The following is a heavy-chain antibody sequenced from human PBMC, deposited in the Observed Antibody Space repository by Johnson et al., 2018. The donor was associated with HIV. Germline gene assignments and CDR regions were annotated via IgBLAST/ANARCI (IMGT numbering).Heavy chain of an antibody. Sequence: VQLVESGGGVVQPGRSLRVSCAASGFTFSSYAMHWVRQATGKGLEWVANIKQDGSEKYYVDSMKGRFTISRDNAKNSLYLQMNSLRAEDTAVYYCARDDTGYSSSFDAFDVWGQGTMVTV. D-gene: IGHD6-13*01. J-gene: IGHJ3*01. CDR1: GFTFSSYA. CDR2: IKQDGSEK. V-gene: IGHV3-7*05. CDR3: ARDDTGYSSSFDAFDV.